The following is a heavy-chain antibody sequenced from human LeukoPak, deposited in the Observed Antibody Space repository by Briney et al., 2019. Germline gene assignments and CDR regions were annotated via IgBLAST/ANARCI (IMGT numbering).Heavy chain of an antibody. CDR3: ARGLRGSGSY. CDR2: INHSGST. CDR1: GGSFSGYY. J-gene: IGHJ4*02. Sequence: PSETLSLNCAVYGGSFSGYYWSWIRQPPGKGLEWIGEINHSGSTNYNPSLKSRVTISVDTSKNQFSLKLSSVTAADTAVYYCARGLRGSGSYWSQGTLVTVSS. D-gene: IGHD3-10*01. V-gene: IGHV4-34*01.